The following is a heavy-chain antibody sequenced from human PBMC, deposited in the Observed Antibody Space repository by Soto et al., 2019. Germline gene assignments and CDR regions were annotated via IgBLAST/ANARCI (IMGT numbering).Heavy chain of an antibody. CDR3: ARAIPYYDILTGYLFNWFDP. CDR2: TYHSGST. V-gene: IGHV4-30-2*01. Sequence: SETLSLTCAVSGGSISSGGYSWSWIRQPPGKGLEWIGYTYHSGSTYYNPSLKSRVTISVDRSKNQFSLKLSSVTAADTAVYYCARAIPYYDILTGYLFNWFDPWGQGTLVTVSS. J-gene: IGHJ5*02. CDR1: GGSISSGGYS. D-gene: IGHD3-9*01.